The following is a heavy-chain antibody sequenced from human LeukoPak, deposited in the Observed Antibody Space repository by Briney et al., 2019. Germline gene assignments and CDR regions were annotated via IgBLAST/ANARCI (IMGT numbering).Heavy chain of an antibody. J-gene: IGHJ4*02. V-gene: IGHV3-23*01. CDR3: SKYIFSSSPYFDY. CDR1: GFTFGTFA. CDR2: ITNSGSST. D-gene: IGHD6-6*01. Sequence: PGGSLRLSCAASGFTFGTFAMTWVRQAPGKRPEWVSSITNSGSSTYYADSVRGRFTISRDNTKNTLYLQMFGLRAEETPVYFFSKYIFSSSPYFDYWGQGTLVTVSS.